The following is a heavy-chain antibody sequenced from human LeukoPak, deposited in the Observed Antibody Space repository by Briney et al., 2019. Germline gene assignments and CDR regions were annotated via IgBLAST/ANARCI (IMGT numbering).Heavy chain of an antibody. J-gene: IGHJ2*01. D-gene: IGHD3-3*01. CDR2: IYYSGST. V-gene: IGHV4-31*03. CDR3: ARDFGKLGGLPRGYFDH. CDR1: GGSISSGGYY. Sequence: SQTLSLTCTVSGGSISSGGYYWSWIRQHPGKGLEWIGYIYYSGSTYYNPSLKSRVTISVDTSKNQFSLKLSSVTAADTAVYYCARDFGKLGGLPRGYFDHWGRGTLVTVSS.